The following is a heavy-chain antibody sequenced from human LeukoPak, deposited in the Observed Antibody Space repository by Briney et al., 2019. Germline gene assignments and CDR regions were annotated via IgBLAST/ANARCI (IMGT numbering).Heavy chain of an antibody. Sequence: PGGSLRLSCAASGFTFSSYAIHWVRQAQGKGLEWLAVISYDGTYKYYADSVKGRFNISRDNSKNTLFLQMNSLRAEDTAVYYCAKVPVTMIVVVIHFDYWGQGTLVTVSS. V-gene: IGHV3-30-3*01. CDR1: GFTFSSYA. CDR2: ISYDGTYK. J-gene: IGHJ4*02. CDR3: AKVPVTMIVVVIHFDY. D-gene: IGHD3-22*01.